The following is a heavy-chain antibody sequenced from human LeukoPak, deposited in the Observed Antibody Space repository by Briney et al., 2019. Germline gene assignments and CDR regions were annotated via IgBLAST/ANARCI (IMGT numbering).Heavy chain of an antibody. CDR3: ARLLPPSGSYSYYYYYMDV. D-gene: IGHD1-26*01. J-gene: IGHJ6*03. Sequence: SETLSLTCTVSGGSISSYYWSRIRQPPGKGLEWIGSIYTSGSTNYKPSLKSRVTISVDTSKNQFSLKLTSVTAADTAVYYCARLLPPSGSYSYYYYYMDVWGKGTTVTVSS. CDR1: GGSISSYY. CDR2: IYTSGST. V-gene: IGHV4-4*09.